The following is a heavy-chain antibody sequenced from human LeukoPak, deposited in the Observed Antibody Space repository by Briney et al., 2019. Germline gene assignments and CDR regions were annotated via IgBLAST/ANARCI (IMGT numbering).Heavy chain of an antibody. CDR3: ARGVWFGELSWFDP. J-gene: IGHJ5*02. CDR2: ISSSGSTI. D-gene: IGHD3-10*01. CDR1: GFTFSSYE. Sequence: GGTLRLSCAASGFTFSSYEMNWVRQAPGKGLEGVSYISSSGSTIYYADSVKGRFTISRDNAKNSLYLQMNSLRAEDTAVYYCARGVWFGELSWFDPWGQGTLVTVSS. V-gene: IGHV3-48*03.